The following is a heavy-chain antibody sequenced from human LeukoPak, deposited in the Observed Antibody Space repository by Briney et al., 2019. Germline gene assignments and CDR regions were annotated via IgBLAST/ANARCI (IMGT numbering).Heavy chain of an antibody. D-gene: IGHD2-2*02. Sequence: GGSLRLSCAASGFTFSSYAMSWVRQAPGKGLEWVSAISGSGGSTYYADSVKGRFTISRDNSKNTLYLQMNSLRAEDTAVYYCAKDRIVVVPAAIPFDYWGQGTLFTVSS. V-gene: IGHV3-23*01. CDR3: AKDRIVVVPAAIPFDY. CDR1: GFTFSSYA. CDR2: ISGSGGST. J-gene: IGHJ4*02.